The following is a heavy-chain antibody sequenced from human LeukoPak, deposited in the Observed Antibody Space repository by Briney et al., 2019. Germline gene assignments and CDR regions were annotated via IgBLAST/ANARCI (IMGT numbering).Heavy chain of an antibody. Sequence: SETLSLTCTVSGGSISRSSYYWGWIRQPPGKGLEWIGSIYYSASTYDNPSLKSRVTISVHTSKNQLSLKLSSVTAADTAVYYCASRSDDSSLYYFDYWGQGTLVTVSS. V-gene: IGHV4-39*01. D-gene: IGHD3-22*01. CDR3: ASRSDDSSLYYFDY. J-gene: IGHJ4*02. CDR2: IYYSAST. CDR1: GGSISRSSYY.